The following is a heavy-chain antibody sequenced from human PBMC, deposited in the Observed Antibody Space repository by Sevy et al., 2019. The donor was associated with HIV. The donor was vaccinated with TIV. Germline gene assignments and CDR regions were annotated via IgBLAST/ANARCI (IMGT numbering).Heavy chain of an antibody. Sequence: SETLSLTCAVYGGSFSGYYWSWIRQPPGKGLEWIGEINHSGSTNYNPSLKSRGTISVDTSKNQFSLKLSSVTAADTAVYYCARVAGARDYYYGMDVWGQGTTVTVSS. CDR1: GGSFSGYY. CDR2: INHSGST. J-gene: IGHJ6*02. CDR3: ARVAGARDYYYGMDV. V-gene: IGHV4-34*01. D-gene: IGHD4-17*01.